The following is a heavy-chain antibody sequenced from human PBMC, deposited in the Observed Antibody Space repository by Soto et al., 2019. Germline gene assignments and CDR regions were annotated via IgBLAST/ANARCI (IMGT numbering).Heavy chain of an antibody. D-gene: IGHD5-12*01. CDR2: IIPIFPTP. CDR3: ARDKVRLLLGGNYLYAMEV. J-gene: IGHJ6*02. CDR1: GGTFGNSA. V-gene: IGHV1-69*12. Sequence: QVQLVQSGAEVKKPGSSVTVSCKASGGTFGNSAISWVRQAPGQGLEWMGGIIPIFPTPAYAQKFQGRVMVTADESTGTGYIELSSSRSEDTALYYWARDKVRLLLGGNYLYAMEVWGQGTTVTVSS.